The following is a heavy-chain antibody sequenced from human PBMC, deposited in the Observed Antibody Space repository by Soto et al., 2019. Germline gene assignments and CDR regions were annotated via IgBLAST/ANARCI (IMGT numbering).Heavy chain of an antibody. CDR2: IYHSGST. CDR1: GASISSSNW. CDR3: ARVIGHQWLKAYYFDY. D-gene: IGHD6-19*01. J-gene: IGHJ4*02. V-gene: IGHV4-4*02. Sequence: SETLSLTCAVSGASISSSNWWSWVRQHPGKGLEWIGEIYHSGSTNYNPSLKSRVTISVDKSKNQFSLKLSSVTPADTAVYYCARVIGHQWLKAYYFDYWGQGTLVTVSS.